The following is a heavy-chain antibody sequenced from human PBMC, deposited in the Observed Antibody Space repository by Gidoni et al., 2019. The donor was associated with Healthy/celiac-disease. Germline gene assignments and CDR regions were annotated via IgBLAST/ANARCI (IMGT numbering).Heavy chain of an antibody. CDR2: ISSSSSTI. V-gene: IGHV3-48*01. Sequence: EVQLVESGGGLVQPVGSLRLSCAASGFTFRRYSMTWVRQAPGKGLEWVSYISSSSSTIYYADSVKGRFTISRDNAKNSLYLQMNSLRAEDTAVDYCARAEVLVGIAAVPPGYGAFDIWGQGTMVTVSS. J-gene: IGHJ3*02. CDR3: ARAEVLVGIAAVPPGYGAFDI. D-gene: IGHD6-13*01. CDR1: GFTFRRYS.